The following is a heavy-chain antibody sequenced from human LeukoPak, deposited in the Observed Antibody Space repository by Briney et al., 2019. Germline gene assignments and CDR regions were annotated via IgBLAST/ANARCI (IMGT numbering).Heavy chain of an antibody. CDR1: EYTFTNYD. J-gene: IGHJ5*02. CDR2: INPNSGNT. CDR3: ARSLGTYWGKDFLNWFDP. Sequence: VASVQVSCKASEYTFTNYDINWVRQATGQGLEWMGWINPNSGNTGYTQKFQGRVTMTRNTSLSTAYMELTSLKSEDTAVYYCARSLGTYWGKDFLNWFDPWGQGTLVTVSS. D-gene: IGHD3-16*01. V-gene: IGHV1-8*01.